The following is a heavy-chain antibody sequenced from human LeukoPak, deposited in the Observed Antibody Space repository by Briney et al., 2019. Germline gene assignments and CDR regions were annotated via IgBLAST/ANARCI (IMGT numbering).Heavy chain of an antibody. Sequence: SEILSLTCTVSGGSISSSSFYWGWIRQPPGKGLEWIGSIYYSGSTYYNPSLKSRVTISVDTSKNHFSLKLNSVTAADTAVYYCARPRGPSLGDYFDYWGQGTLVTVSS. J-gene: IGHJ4*02. CDR1: GGSISSSSFY. V-gene: IGHV4-39*02. CDR3: ARPRGPSLGDYFDY. CDR2: IYYSGST.